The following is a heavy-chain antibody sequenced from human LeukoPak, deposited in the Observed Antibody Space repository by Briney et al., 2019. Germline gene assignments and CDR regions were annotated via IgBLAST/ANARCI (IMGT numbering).Heavy chain of an antibody. CDR1: GASISSTSYY. CDR3: ARHEPSDYYYMDV. Sequence: SDTLSLTCTVSGASISSTSYYWGWIRQPPGKGLEWIGSTYYRGTTYYNPSLKSRVTISVDTSKNQFSLQLSSVTAADTAVYYCARHEPSDYYYMDVWGKGTTVTISS. J-gene: IGHJ6*03. CDR2: TYYRGTT. V-gene: IGHV4-39*07.